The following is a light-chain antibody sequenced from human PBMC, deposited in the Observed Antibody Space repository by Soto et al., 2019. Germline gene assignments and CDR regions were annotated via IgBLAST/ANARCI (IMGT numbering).Light chain of an antibody. CDR1: QDISSF. Sequence: TVSPVTVYASVRDRVTITCRASQDISSFLAWYQQKPGKASKLLIYAASTLQSGVPSRFSGSGSGTDFTLTISSLQPEDFATYFCQQLNSYPHSFIQGTRLEI. CDR3: QQLNSYPHS. CDR2: AAS. V-gene: IGKV1-9*01. J-gene: IGKJ5*01.